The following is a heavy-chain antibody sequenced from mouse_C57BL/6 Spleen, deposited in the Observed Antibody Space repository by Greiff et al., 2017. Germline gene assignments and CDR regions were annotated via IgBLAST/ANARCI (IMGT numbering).Heavy chain of an antibody. CDR1: GYTFTSYW. CDR3: ARYGVSTMVVAHWYFDV. J-gene: IGHJ1*03. Sequence: QVQLQQPGAELVKPGASVKLSCKASGYTFTSYWMHWVKQRPGRGLEWIGRIDPNSGGTKYNEKFKSKATLTVDKPSSTAYMQLSSLTSEDSAVCYCARYGVSTMVVAHWYFDVWGTGATVTVSS. V-gene: IGHV1-72*01. D-gene: IGHD1-1*01. CDR2: IDPNSGGT.